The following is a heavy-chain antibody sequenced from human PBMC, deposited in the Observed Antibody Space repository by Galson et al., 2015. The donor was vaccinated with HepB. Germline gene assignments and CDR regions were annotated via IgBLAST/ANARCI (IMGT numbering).Heavy chain of an antibody. V-gene: IGHV6-1*01. CDR1: GDSVSSNSAA. CDR3: ARDGGLGGSGYFDY. CDR2: TYYRSKWYN. Sequence: CAISGDSVSSNSAAWNWIRQSPSRGLEWLGRTYYRSKWYNDYAVSVKSRITINPDTSKNQFSLQLSSVTPEDTAVYYCARDGGLGGSGYFDYWGQGTLVTVSS. J-gene: IGHJ4*02. D-gene: IGHD2-15*01.